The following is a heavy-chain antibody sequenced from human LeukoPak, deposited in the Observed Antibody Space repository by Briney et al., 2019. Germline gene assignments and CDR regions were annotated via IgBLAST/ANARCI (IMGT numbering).Heavy chain of an antibody. D-gene: IGHD6-13*01. Sequence: PGGSLRLSCAASGFTISSYAMIWVRQAPGKGLEWVSAISGSGGSTYYADSVKGRFTISRDNSKNTLYLQMNSLRAEDTAVYYCAKDSSSWYRDYYFDYWGQGTLVTVSS. J-gene: IGHJ4*02. CDR2: ISGSGGST. CDR3: AKDSSSWYRDYYFDY. CDR1: GFTISSYA. V-gene: IGHV3-23*01.